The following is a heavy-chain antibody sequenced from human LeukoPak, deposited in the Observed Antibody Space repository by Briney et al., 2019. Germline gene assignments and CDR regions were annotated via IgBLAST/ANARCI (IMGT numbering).Heavy chain of an antibody. J-gene: IGHJ4*02. V-gene: IGHV4-4*07. Sequence: PSETLSLTYTVSGGSVYCYFWSWIRQPAVKGLGLIGRLYTSGSTNYNPSLKSRLTMSVDTSKNHFSLRLSSVTAAHTAVYYSPTSATYQSQSFDYWGQGNLVTVPS. CDR2: LYTSGST. CDR1: GGSVYCYF. CDR3: PTSATYQSQSFDY. D-gene: IGHD2-15*01.